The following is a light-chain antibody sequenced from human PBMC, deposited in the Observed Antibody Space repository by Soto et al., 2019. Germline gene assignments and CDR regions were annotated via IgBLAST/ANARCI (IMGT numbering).Light chain of an antibody. V-gene: IGLV2-23*02. CDR3: CSYAGSSDLV. Sequence: QSVLTQPASVSGSPGQSITISCTGTSSDVGSYNLVSWYQQYPGKAPKLMIYEVSKWPSGVSNRFSGSKSGNTASLTISGLQAEDDAHYYCCSYAGSSDLVFGTGTKLTVL. CDR2: EVS. CDR1: SSDVGSYNL. J-gene: IGLJ1*01.